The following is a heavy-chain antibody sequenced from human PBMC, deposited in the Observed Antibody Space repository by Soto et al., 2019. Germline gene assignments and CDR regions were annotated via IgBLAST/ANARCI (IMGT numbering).Heavy chain of an antibody. CDR2: ISYDGSNK. Sequence: GGSLRLSCAASGFTFSSYGMHWVRQAPGKGLEWVAVISYDGSNKYYADSVKGRFTISRDNSKNTLYLQMNSLRAEDTAVYYCAKPLSQVPAAPTDYWGQGTLVTVSS. CDR3: AKPLSQVPAAPTDY. J-gene: IGHJ4*02. V-gene: IGHV3-30*18. D-gene: IGHD2-2*01. CDR1: GFTFSSYG.